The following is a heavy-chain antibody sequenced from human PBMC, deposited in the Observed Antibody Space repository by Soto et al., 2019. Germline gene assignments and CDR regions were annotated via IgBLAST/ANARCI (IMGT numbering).Heavy chain of an antibody. V-gene: IGHV1-2*04. CDR1: GYTFTGYY. CDR3: ARELRRVGNYDFWSGFNWFDP. D-gene: IGHD3-3*01. Sequence: ASVKVSCKVSGYTFTGYYMHWVRQAPGQGLEWMGWINPNSGGTNYAQKFQGWVTMTRDTSISTAYMELSRLRSDDTAVYYCARELRRVGNYDFWSGFNWFDPWGQGTLVTVSS. J-gene: IGHJ5*02. CDR2: INPNSGGT.